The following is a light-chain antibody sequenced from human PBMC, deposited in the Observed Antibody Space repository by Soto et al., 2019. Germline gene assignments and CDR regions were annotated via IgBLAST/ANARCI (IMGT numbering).Light chain of an antibody. J-gene: IGLJ2*01. CDR2: SNN. Sequence: QSVLTQSPSASGTPGQRVTISCSGSSSNIGRHGVNWYQHLPGAAPKLLIYSNNQRPSGVPDRFSGSTSGTSVSLTISGLQCEDEADYYCATWDDSLNGVVFGGGTKLTVL. CDR1: SSNIGRHG. V-gene: IGLV1-44*01. CDR3: ATWDDSLNGVV.